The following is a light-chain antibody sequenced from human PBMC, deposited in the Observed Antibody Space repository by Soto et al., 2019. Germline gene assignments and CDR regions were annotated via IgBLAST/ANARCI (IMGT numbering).Light chain of an antibody. CDR3: QQLSHYPYT. CDR1: YDISSS. V-gene: IGKV1-9*01. CDR2: DSS. Sequence: DIKLTQSPSFLSASVEDRVTISCLASYDISSSLAWYQQEPGKPPKLLIYDSSTLQTGVPSRLTGSGSGRKFARTISWLQFGDFGTYFCQQLSHYPYTFGQWTKLEI. J-gene: IGKJ2*01.